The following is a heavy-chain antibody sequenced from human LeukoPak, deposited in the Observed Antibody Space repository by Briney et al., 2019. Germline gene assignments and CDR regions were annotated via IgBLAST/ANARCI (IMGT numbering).Heavy chain of an antibody. V-gene: IGHV3-9*01. J-gene: IGHJ4*02. CDR3: AKDYSGSYYDGGRFDY. CDR1: GFTFCDYA. Sequence: PGGSLRLSCVASGFTFCDYAMHWVRHPPGKGPEWVSGISWDSDTIVYADSVRGRFTISRDNSKNSLYLQMNSLRVDDTALYFCAKDYSGSYYDGGRFDYWGQGALVTVSS. CDR2: ISWDSDTI. D-gene: IGHD1-26*01.